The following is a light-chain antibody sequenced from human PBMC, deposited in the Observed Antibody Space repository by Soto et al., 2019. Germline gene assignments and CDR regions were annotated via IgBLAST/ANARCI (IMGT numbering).Light chain of an antibody. CDR2: GVT. Sequence: QSALTQPASVSGSPGQSITISCTGTSSDVGAYYSVSWYQHHPGKAPKLIIYGVTNRPSGVSNRFSGSKSVNTASLTISGLQAEDEADYHCSSYTSGSSHYVFGTGTKVTVL. CDR3: SSYTSGSSHYV. CDR1: SSDVGAYYS. V-gene: IGLV2-14*01. J-gene: IGLJ1*01.